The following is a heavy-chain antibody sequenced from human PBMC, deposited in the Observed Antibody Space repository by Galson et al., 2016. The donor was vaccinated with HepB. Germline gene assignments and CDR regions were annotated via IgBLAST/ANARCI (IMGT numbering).Heavy chain of an antibody. V-gene: IGHV1-18*01. CDR3: ARGHLGGPTRQIDY. CDR1: GYTLTDYG. Sequence: CKASGYTLTDYGITWVRQAPGQGLEWIAWISPYTGNTSYAQKVKGRVTVTTDSSTSTASMEMRSLRSDDTAMYYCARGHLGGPTRQIDYWGQGTLVIVSS. J-gene: IGHJ4*02. CDR2: ISPYTGNT.